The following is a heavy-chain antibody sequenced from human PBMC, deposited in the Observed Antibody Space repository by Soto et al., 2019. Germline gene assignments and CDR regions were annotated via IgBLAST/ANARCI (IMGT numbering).Heavy chain of an antibody. V-gene: IGHV3-30*02. CDR2: IWHDGSNQ. J-gene: IGHJ4*02. CDR3: AKDQASGQGSFDS. Sequence: GGSLRLSCAASGFTFSNYGMHWVRQAPGKGLEWVAIIWHDGSNQYYADSVKGRFTISRDNSKNTLFLQMNSLRADDTAVYYCAKDQASGQGSFDSWGQGTLVTVSS. CDR1: GFTFSNYG.